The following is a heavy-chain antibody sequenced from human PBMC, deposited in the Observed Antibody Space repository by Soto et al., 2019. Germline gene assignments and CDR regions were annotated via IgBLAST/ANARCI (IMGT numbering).Heavy chain of an antibody. Sequence: QVQLVQPGAEAKKPGASVKVSCKASGYTFTSDDINWVRHATGQGLEWMGWMNPNSGNTGYAQKCQGRVTMTRNTSISTAYMELRSLRSEDTAVYYCARASTVGVGYYMDVWGKGITVVVS. V-gene: IGHV1-8*01. J-gene: IGHJ6*03. CDR1: GYTFTSDD. CDR3: ARASTVGVGYYMDV. D-gene: IGHD4-17*01. CDR2: MNPNSGNT.